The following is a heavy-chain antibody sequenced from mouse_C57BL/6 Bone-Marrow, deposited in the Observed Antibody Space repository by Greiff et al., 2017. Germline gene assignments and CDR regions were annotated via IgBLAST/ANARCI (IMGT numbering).Heavy chain of an antibody. CDR2: FYTGSGSI. CDR1: GYIFTEYT. CDR3: ARHERYYDYEGYFDY. V-gene: IGHV1-62-2*01. Sequence: QVHVKQSGAELVKPGASVKLSCKASGYIFTEYTIHWVKQRSGQGLEWIGWFYTGSGSIKYNERFKDKATLTADKSSNKVYMELSRLTSEDSAVYFCARHERYYDYEGYFDYWGQGTTLTVSS. D-gene: IGHD2-4*01. J-gene: IGHJ2*01.